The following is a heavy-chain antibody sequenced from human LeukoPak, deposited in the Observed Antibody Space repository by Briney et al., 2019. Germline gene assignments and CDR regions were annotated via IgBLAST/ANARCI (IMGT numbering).Heavy chain of an antibody. J-gene: IGHJ3*02. D-gene: IGHD6-19*01. CDR3: ARKSVAVRDAFDI. CDR1: GGSFSGYY. V-gene: IGHV4-34*01. CDR2: MSHSGST. Sequence: PSETLSLTCAVYGGSFSGYYWSWIRQPPGKGLEWIGEMSHSGSTNYNPSLKSRVTISVDTSKNQFSLKLNSVTAADTAVYYCARKSVAVRDAFDIWGQGTMVTVSS.